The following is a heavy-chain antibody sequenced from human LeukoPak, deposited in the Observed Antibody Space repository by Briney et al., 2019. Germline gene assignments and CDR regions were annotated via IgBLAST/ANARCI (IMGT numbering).Heavy chain of an antibody. Sequence: AASVKVSCRASGGTFSSYAISWVRQAPGQGLGLMGGIIPIFGTANYAQKFRGRVTITTDESTRTAYMELSSLRSEDTAVYYCAGVVVPAANPWYYYYYMDVWGKGTTVTVSS. CDR1: GGTFSSYA. V-gene: IGHV1-69*05. J-gene: IGHJ6*03. CDR2: IIPIFGTA. CDR3: AGVVVPAANPWYYYYYMDV. D-gene: IGHD2-2*01.